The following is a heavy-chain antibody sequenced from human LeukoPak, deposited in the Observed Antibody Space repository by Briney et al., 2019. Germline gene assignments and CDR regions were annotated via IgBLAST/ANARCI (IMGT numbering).Heavy chain of an antibody. D-gene: IGHD2-15*01. CDR2: IWYDGSNK. CDR1: GFTFSSYG. Sequence: GGPLRLSCAASGFTFSSYGMHWVRQAPGKGLEWVAVIWYDGSNKYYADSVKGRFTISRDNSKNTLYLQMNSLRAEDTAVYYCARDGGISYFDYWGQGTLVTVSS. V-gene: IGHV3-33*08. J-gene: IGHJ4*02. CDR3: ARDGGISYFDY.